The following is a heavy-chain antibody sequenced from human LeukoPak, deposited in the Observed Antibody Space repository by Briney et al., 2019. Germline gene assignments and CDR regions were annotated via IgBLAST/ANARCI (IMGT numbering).Heavy chain of an antibody. D-gene: IGHD3-22*01. J-gene: IGHJ3*02. CDR3: ARDYYDSSGPDAFDI. CDR2: IIPILGIA. Sequence: SVKVSCKASGGTFSSYAISWVRQAPGQGLEWKGRIIPILGIANYAQKFQGRVTITADKSTSTAYMELSSLRSEDTAVYYCARDYYDSSGPDAFDIWGQGTMVTVSS. V-gene: IGHV1-69*04. CDR1: GGTFSSYA.